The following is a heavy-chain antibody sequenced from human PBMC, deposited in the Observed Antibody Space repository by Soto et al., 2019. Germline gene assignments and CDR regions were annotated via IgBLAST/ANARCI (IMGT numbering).Heavy chain of an antibody. CDR2: IDPSDSYT. CDR1: GYSFTSYW. CDR3: ARGVRFLEWYKNYYYYGMDV. V-gene: IGHV5-10-1*01. J-gene: IGHJ6*02. Sequence: GESLKISCXGSGYSFTSYWISWVRQMPGKGLEWMGRIDPSDSYTNYSPSFQGHVTISADKSISTAYLQWSSLKASDTAMYYCARGVRFLEWYKNYYYYGMDVWGQGTTVTVSS. D-gene: IGHD3-3*01.